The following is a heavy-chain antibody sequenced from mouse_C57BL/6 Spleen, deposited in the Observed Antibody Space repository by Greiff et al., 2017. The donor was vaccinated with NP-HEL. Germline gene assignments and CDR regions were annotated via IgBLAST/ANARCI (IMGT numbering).Heavy chain of an antibody. J-gene: IGHJ4*01. V-gene: IGHV1-18*01. Sequence: EVQLQQSGPELVKPGASVKIPCKASGYTFTDYNMDWVKQSHGKSLEWIGDINPNNGGTIYNQKFKGKATLTGDKSSSPAYMELRSLTSEDTAVYYCVRGQLRLQDYAMDYWGQRTSVTVSS. CDR3: VRGQLRLQDYAMDY. CDR2: INPNNGGT. D-gene: IGHD3-2*02. CDR1: GYTFTDYN.